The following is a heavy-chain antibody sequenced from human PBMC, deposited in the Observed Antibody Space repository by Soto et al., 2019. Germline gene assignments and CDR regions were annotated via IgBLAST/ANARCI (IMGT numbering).Heavy chain of an antibody. CDR3: ARDPSSSGYYYHDY. V-gene: IGHV3-30-3*01. D-gene: IGHD3-22*01. J-gene: IGHJ4*02. CDR1: GFTFSSYA. Sequence: QVQLVESGGGVVQPGRSLRLSCAASGFTFSSYAMHWVRQAPGKGLEWVAVISYDGSNTYYADSVKGRFTISRDNSKNTLYLQMNSLRAEDTAVYYCARDPSSSGYYYHDYWGQGTLVTVSS. CDR2: ISYDGSNT.